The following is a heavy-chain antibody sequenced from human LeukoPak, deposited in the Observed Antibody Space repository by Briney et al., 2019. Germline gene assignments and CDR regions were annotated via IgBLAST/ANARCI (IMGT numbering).Heavy chain of an antibody. Sequence: SETLSLTCAVSGGSISSNNYYWVWIRQPPGRGLEWIGRIYYSGTTYYNPSLKSRVIISIDTSKNQFSLKLSSVTAADTAVYYCARDRQQLVRGDYFDYWGQGTLVTVSS. J-gene: IGHJ4*02. CDR3: ARDRQQLVRGDYFDY. V-gene: IGHV4-39*07. CDR1: GGSISSNNYY. D-gene: IGHD6-13*01. CDR2: IYYSGTT.